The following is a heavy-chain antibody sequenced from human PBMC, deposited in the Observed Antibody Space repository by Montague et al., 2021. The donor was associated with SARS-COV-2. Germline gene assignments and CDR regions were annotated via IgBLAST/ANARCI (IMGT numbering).Heavy chain of an antibody. CDR1: GGSISYGAYF. Sequence: TLSLTCTVSGGSISYGAYFWNCIRQHPGKGLERIGYIDKSGTTHHNPSLKSRITLSVDTSKNHFPLNFTSATAADTALYYCAGDLGGVDFWGQGTTVIVSS. D-gene: IGHD3-10*01. V-gene: IGHV4-31*03. CDR2: IDKSGTT. J-gene: IGHJ6*02. CDR3: AGDLGGVDF.